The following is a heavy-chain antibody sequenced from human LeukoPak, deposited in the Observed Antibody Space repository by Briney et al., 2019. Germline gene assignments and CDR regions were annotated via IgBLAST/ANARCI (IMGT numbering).Heavy chain of an antibody. J-gene: IGHJ4*02. CDR1: GGTFSSYA. CDR2: IIPILGIA. D-gene: IGHD2-2*02. CDR3: ARVREYCSSTSCYNVAFDY. Sequence: SVKVSCKASGGTFSSYAISWVRQAPGRGLEWMGRIIPILGIANYAQKFQGRVTITADKSTSTAYMELSSLRSEGTAVYYCARVREYCSSTSCYNVAFDYWGQGTLVTVSS. V-gene: IGHV1-69*04.